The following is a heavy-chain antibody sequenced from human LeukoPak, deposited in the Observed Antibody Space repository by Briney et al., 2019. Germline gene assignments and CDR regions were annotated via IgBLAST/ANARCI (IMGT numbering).Heavy chain of an antibody. CDR1: GVRFSNYA. Sequence: GGSLRLSCAVSGVRFSNYAMTWVRQAPGKGLEWVSTISASGSNTYYADSVKGRFTISRDNSKNTLYLQINSLSAEDTAVYYCAKEILIGVVTGGSDYWGQGTLVTVSS. D-gene: IGHD2-21*02. CDR2: ISASGSNT. CDR3: AKEILIGVVTGGSDY. J-gene: IGHJ4*02. V-gene: IGHV3-23*01.